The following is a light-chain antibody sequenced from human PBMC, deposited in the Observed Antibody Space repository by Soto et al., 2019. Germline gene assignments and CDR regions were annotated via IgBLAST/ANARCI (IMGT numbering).Light chain of an antibody. Sequence: QSVLTQAASVSGSPGQSITISCTGTSSDVGGYNFVSWYQHHPGKAPKLIIYDVTNRPSGISNRFSGSKSGNTASLTISGLQAEDEADYYCTSYTSSITYVFGTGTRSPS. CDR3: TSYTSSITYV. CDR2: DVT. V-gene: IGLV2-14*03. CDR1: SSDVGGYNF. J-gene: IGLJ1*01.